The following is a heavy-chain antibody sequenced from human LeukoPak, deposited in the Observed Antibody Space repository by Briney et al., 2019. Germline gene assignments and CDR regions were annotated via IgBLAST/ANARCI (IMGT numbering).Heavy chain of an antibody. CDR3: ARGHSYGLREWLLRRGHFDY. CDR1: GGSFSGYY. D-gene: IGHD3-22*01. J-gene: IGHJ4*02. Sequence: MSSETLSLTCAVYGGSFSGYYWSWIRQPPGKGLEWIGEINHSGSTNYNPSLKSRVTISVDTSKNQFSLKLSSVTAADTAVYYCARGHSYGLREWLLRRGHFDYWGPGTLVTVSS. CDR2: INHSGST. V-gene: IGHV4-34*01.